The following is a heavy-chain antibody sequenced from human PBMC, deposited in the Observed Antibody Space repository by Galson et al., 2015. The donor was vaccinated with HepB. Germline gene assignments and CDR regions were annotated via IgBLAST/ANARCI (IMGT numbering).Heavy chain of an antibody. CDR3: AKVGTMVRGVSQLYYFDY. Sequence: SLRLSCAASGFTFSSYAMSWVRQAPGKGLEWVSAISGSGGSTYYADSVKGRFTISRDNSKNTLYLQMNSLRAEDTAVYYCAKVGTMVRGVSQLYYFDYWGQGTLVTVSS. J-gene: IGHJ4*02. V-gene: IGHV3-23*01. CDR2: ISGSGGST. D-gene: IGHD3-10*01. CDR1: GFTFSSYA.